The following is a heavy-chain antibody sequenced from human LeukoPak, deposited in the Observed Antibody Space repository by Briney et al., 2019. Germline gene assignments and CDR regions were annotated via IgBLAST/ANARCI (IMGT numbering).Heavy chain of an antibody. D-gene: IGHD6-13*01. CDR1: GFTFSSFA. V-gene: IGHV3-23*01. CDR2: ISGSGGST. CDR3: AKAQAGPFDY. Sequence: GGSLRLSCAASGFTFSSFAMSWVRQAPGKGLEWLSAISGSGGSTYYADSVKGRFTISRDNSKNTLYLQMNSLRAEDTAVYYCAKAQAGPFDYWGQGTLVTVSS. J-gene: IGHJ4*02.